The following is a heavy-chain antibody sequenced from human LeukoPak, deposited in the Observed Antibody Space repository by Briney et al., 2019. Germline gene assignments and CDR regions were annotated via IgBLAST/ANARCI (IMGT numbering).Heavy chain of an antibody. CDR2: IYYSGNT. V-gene: IGHV4-59*01. CDR3: ARELKVGNTGYYLDY. J-gene: IGHJ4*02. Sequence: SETLSLTCTVSGDSISKYYWSWIRQPPGKGLEWIGYIYYSGNTNYNPSLKGRVTMSLDTSKNQFSLKLTSVTAADTALYYCARELKVGNTGYYLDYWGQGTLVTVS. D-gene: IGHD2/OR15-2a*01. CDR1: GDSISKYY.